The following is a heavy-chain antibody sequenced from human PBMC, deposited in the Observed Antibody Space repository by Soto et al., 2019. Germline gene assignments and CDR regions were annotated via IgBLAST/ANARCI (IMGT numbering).Heavy chain of an antibody. J-gene: IGHJ4*02. V-gene: IGHV3-23*01. CDR2: ISGSGVST. CDR3: ASKMGLQDVLGTFDD. D-gene: IGHD2-21*02. Sequence: EVQVLESGGGLVQPGGSLRLSCAASGFTFSSCAMNWVRQAPGKGLEWVSTISGSGVSTYYAASVKGRFTISRDNSKNMMYLEMNSLRAEDTAVYYCASKMGLQDVLGTFDDWGQGTLVTVSS. CDR1: GFTFSSCA.